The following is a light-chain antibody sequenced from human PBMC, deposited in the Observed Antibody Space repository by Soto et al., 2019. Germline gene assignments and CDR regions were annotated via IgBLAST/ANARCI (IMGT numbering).Light chain of an antibody. CDR2: AAS. J-gene: IGKJ5*01. V-gene: IGKV1-17*01. Sequence: DIQMTQSPSSLSASVGGRFTITCRASQSISSNLNWYQQKPGKAPKLLIYAASNLQSGVPSRFSGSGSQTEFTLTINSLQPDDSATYYCLQYNNLYTFGQGTRLEIK. CDR1: QSISSN. CDR3: LQYNNLYT.